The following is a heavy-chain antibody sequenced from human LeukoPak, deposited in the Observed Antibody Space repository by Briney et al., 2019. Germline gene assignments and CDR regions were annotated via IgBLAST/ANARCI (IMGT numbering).Heavy chain of an antibody. J-gene: IGHJ5*02. V-gene: IGHV3-7*02. CDR1: GFTFSNYW. D-gene: IGHD1-26*01. CDR2: IKQDGSEK. CDR3: AKHGGSHES. Sequence: GGSLRLSCAASGFTFSNYWMTWVRQAPGKGLEWVANIKQDGSEKYYVDSVKGRFTISRDNAKNSLYLQMDILRVEDTAVYYCAKHGGSHESWGQGTLVTVSS.